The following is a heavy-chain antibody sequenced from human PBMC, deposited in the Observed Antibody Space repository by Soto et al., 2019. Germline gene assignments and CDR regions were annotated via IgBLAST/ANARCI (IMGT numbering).Heavy chain of an antibody. J-gene: IGHJ4*02. Sequence: SETLSLTCTVSGGSISSSDYYWGWIRQPPGKGLEWIGNIYSSGSTYYNPSLGSRVAISIDTSKNQFSLRLSSVTAADTAVYYCARGRSEYYFDYWGQGTLVTVSS. CDR1: GGSISSSDYY. V-gene: IGHV4-39*01. CDR2: IYSSGST. CDR3: ARGRSEYYFDY.